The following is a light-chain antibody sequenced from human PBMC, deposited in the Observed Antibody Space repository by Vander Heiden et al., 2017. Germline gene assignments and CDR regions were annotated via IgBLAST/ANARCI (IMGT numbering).Light chain of an antibody. J-gene: IGLJ3*02. CDR2: RKSDGSH. V-gene: IGLV4-69*01. CDR1: SGHSSYA. Sequence: QLVLTQSPSASASLGASVKFTCTLSSGHSSYAIAWHQQQPEKGPRYLMKRKSDGSHSKGDGIPDRFSGASSAAERYLTISSLQSEDESYEYCQTWGTGNWVFGGGTKMTVL. CDR3: QTWGTGNWV.